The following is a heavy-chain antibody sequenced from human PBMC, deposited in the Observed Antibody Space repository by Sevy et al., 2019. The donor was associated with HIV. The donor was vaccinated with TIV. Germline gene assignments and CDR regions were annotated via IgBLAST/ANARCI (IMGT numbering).Heavy chain of an antibody. V-gene: IGHV3-23*01. J-gene: IGHJ4*02. Sequence: GGSLRLSCAASGFAFYDYSMSWIRQAPGKGLEWVATLSFGCGKINYADSVKGRFTISRDKSKNSFYLQMDNLRVEDTALYYGAREGCTRPHDYWGQGTRVTVSS. CDR1: GFAFYDYS. CDR2: LSFGCGKI. CDR3: AREGCTRPHDY. D-gene: IGHD2-8*01.